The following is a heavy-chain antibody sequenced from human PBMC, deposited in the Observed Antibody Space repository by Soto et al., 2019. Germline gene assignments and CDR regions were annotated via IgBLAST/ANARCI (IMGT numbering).Heavy chain of an antibody. J-gene: IGHJ6*02. Sequence: SETLSLTCAVYGGSFSGYYWSWIRQPPGKGLEWIGEINHSGSTNYNPSLKSRVTISVDTSKNQFSLKLSSVTAADTAVYYCARMKYYYGSGSYSPPYYYYYYGMDVWGQGTTVTVSS. CDR2: INHSGST. CDR3: ARMKYYYGSGSYSPPYYYYYYGMDV. CDR1: GGSFSGYY. V-gene: IGHV4-34*01. D-gene: IGHD3-10*01.